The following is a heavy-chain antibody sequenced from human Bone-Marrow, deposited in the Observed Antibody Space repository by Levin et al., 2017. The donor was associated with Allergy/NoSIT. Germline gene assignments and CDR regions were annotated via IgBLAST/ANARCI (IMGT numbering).Heavy chain of an antibody. J-gene: IGHJ4*02. Sequence: HPGESLKISCAASGFSFSSYWMHWVRQVPGKGLEWVSRITHDVGDATYADSVMGRFTGSRDNAKNTVYLQMNSLRAEDTAIYYCVRDSPHSNLDFWGQGALVTVSS. CDR1: GFSFSSYW. V-gene: IGHV3-74*01. CDR2: ITHDVGDA. CDR3: VRDSPHSNLDF. D-gene: IGHD2-8*01.